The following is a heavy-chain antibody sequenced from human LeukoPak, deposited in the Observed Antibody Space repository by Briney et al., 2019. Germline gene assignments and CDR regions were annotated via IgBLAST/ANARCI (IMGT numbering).Heavy chain of an antibody. CDR3: AKGAPRITMVRGGGRRKHPYVS. CDR2: ISGSGGST. CDR1: GFTFSSYA. D-gene: IGHD3-10*01. V-gene: IGHV3-23*01. J-gene: IGHJ5*02. Sequence: GGSLRLSCAASGFTFSSYAMSWVRQAPGKGLEWVSAISGSGGSTYYADSVKGRFTISRDNSKNTMYLQMNSLRAEDTAVYYCAKGAPRITMVRGGGRRKHPYVSWGQGTLVTVSS.